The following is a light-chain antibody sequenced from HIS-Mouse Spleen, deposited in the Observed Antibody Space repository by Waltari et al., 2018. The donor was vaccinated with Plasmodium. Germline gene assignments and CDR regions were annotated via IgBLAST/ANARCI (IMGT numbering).Light chain of an antibody. J-gene: IGLJ2*01. Sequence: QSALTQPPSASGSPGQSVTISCTGTSSDVGGYNYVSWYQQHPGKAPKLLIYEVSKRPSGGPDRCSGSKSGNTASLTVSGLQAEDEADYDCSSYAGSNNLVFGGGTKLTVL. CDR1: SSDVGGYNY. V-gene: IGLV2-8*01. CDR3: SSYAGSNNLV. CDR2: EVS.